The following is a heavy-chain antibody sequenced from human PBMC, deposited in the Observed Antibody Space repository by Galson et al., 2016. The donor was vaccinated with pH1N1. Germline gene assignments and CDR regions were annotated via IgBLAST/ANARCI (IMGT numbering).Heavy chain of an antibody. J-gene: IGHJ3*01. CDR1: GFTFSTYW. Sequence: SLRLSCADSGFTFSTYWMTWVRQIPGKGLQWLANIKQDGGEKHYVDSVKGRFTISRDNAKNSLYLQMNSLRAEDTAVYYCARERAGAFHLWGQGTMVIVSS. CDR3: ARERAGAFHL. CDR2: IKQDGGEK. V-gene: IGHV3-7*01.